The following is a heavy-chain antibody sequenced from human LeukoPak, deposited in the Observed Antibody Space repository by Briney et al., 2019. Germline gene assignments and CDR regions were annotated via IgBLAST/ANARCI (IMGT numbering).Heavy chain of an antibody. J-gene: IGHJ4*02. CDR3: AKDPSSSGWYGYFDY. V-gene: IGHV3-30*18. CDR2: ISYDGSNK. Sequence: PGGSLRLSCAASGFTFSSYGMYWVRQAPGKGLEWVAVISYDGSNKYYADSVKGRFTISRDNSKNTLYLQMNSLRAEDTAVYYCAKDPSSSGWYGYFDYWGQGTLVTVSS. D-gene: IGHD6-19*01. CDR1: GFTFSSYG.